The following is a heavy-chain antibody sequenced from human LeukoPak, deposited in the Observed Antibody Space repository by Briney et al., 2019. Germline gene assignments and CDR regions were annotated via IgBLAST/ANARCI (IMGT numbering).Heavy chain of an antibody. CDR1: GGTFYSNV. Sequence: ASVKVSCKASGGTFYSNVFTWVRQAPGQGLEWMGETKPITGSPNYAQKFRGRFSISTDESTSTFYMELRSLRSEDTAVYYCARDSRDLEDNYYYMDVWGKGTTVTVSS. CDR3: ARDSRDLEDNYYYMDV. D-gene: IGHD2-21*01. V-gene: IGHV1-69*05. CDR2: TKPITGSP. J-gene: IGHJ6*03.